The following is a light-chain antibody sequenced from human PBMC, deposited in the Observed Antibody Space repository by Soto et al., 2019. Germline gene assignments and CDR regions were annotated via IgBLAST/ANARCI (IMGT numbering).Light chain of an antibody. CDR3: CSYGGRNTYD. Sequence: QSALTQPRSASGSPGQAITISCTGTSSDVGGYNYVSWYQQHPAKAPKLIIFDVSKRPSGVPNRFSGSKSGNTASLTISGLRAEDEADYYCCSYGGRNTYDFGTGTKLTAL. V-gene: IGLV2-11*01. CDR1: SSDVGGYNY. J-gene: IGLJ1*01. CDR2: DVS.